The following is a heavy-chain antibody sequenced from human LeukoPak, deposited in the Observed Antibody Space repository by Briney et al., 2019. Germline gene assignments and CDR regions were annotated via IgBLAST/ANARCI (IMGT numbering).Heavy chain of an antibody. CDR2: ISSSGTYI. CDR3: ARAGDPEY. V-gene: IGHV3-21*01. J-gene: IGHJ4*02. Sequence: GGSLRLSCAASGFTFDDYAMYWVRQAPGKGLEWVSSISSSGTYIDYADSVKGRITISRDNAKNSLFLQMHSLRAVDTAVYYCARAGDPEYWGQGTLVTVSS. D-gene: IGHD3-10*01. CDR1: GFTFDDYA.